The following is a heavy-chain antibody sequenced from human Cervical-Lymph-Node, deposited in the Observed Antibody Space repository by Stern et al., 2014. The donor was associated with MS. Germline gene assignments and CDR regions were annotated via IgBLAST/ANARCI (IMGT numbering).Heavy chain of an antibody. V-gene: IGHV1-46*03. D-gene: IGHD4-17*01. CDR2: VKPNDGRP. CDR3: ANPLPYAN. J-gene: IGHJ1*01. Sequence: QLVQSGAEVKKPGASVKVSCKASGDTFARYPIHWLRQAPGQGPVWMGIVKPNDGRPTYEQTFKGRVTLTRYTSTRTVYMELSSLKAEDTAMYVWANPLPYANWGQGTRVTVSS. CDR1: GDTFARYP.